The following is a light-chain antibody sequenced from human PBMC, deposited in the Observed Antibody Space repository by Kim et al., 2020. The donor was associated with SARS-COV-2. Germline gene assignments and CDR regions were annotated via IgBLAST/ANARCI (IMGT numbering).Light chain of an antibody. V-gene: IGLV9-49*01. J-gene: IGLJ1*01. CDR2: VGTGGIVG. CDR1: SGYSNYK. CDR3: GADHGSGSNLRV. Sequence: QPVLTQPPSASASLGASVTLTCTLSSGYSNYKVDWYQQRPGKDPRFVMRVGTGGIVGSKGDGIPDRFSVLGSGLNRYLTIKNIQEEDESDYHCGADHGSGSNLRVFGTGTKVTVL.